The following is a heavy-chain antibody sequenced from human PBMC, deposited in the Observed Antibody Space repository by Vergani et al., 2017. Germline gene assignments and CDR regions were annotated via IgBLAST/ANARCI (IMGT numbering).Heavy chain of an antibody. CDR2: ISGSSSYV. Sequence: EVDLVESGGGLAQPGGSLRLSCAASGFSFSSYSMNWVRQAPGKGLEWVASISGSSSYVFYRDSVEGRFTITRDNAKKSVYLQMNSLRAEDTAMYFCARGLWDCTHIRCSPPSYWGQGTQVTVSS. CDR3: ARGLWDCTHIRCSPPSY. D-gene: IGHD2-8*01. J-gene: IGHJ4*02. V-gene: IGHV3-21*01. CDR1: GFSFSSYS.